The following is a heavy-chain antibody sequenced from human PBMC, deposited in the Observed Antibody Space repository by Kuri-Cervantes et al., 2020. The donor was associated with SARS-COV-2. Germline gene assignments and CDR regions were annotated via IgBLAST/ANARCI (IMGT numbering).Heavy chain of an antibody. CDR3: ASAVAGLFDY. CDR2: TRNKANSYTT. CDR1: GITFSSYW. Sequence: GGSLRLSCAGSGITFSSYWMAWVRQAPGKGLEWVGRTRNKANSYTTEYAASVKGRFTISRDDSKNSPYLQMNSLKTEDTAVYYCASAVAGLFDYWGQGTLVTVSS. D-gene: IGHD6-19*01. V-gene: IGHV3-72*01. J-gene: IGHJ4*02.